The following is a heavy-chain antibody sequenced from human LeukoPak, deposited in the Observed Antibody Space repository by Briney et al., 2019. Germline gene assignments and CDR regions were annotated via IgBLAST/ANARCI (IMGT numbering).Heavy chain of an antibody. Sequence: GGSLRLSCTASGFTFGDYAMSWFRQAPGKGLEWAGFIRSKAYGGTTEYAASVKGRFTISRDDSKSIAYLQMNSLKTEDTAVYYCTRGSTITIFGVVSPDYWGQGTLVTVSS. V-gene: IGHV3-49*03. CDR2: IRSKAYGGTT. D-gene: IGHD3-3*01. J-gene: IGHJ4*02. CDR1: GFTFGDYA. CDR3: TRGSTITIFGVVSPDY.